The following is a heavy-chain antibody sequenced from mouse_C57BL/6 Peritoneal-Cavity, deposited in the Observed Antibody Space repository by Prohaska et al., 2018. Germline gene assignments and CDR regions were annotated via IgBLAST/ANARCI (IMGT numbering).Heavy chain of an antibody. CDR3: AREGRYGYDWFAH. V-gene: IGHV9-3*01. Sequence: QIQLVQSGPELKKPGETVKISCKASGYTFTTYGMSWVKQAPGKGLKWMGWINTYTGVPTYADDFKGRFAFSLETSASTAYFQINNLKNEYTATYFCAREGRYGYDWFAHWCHGTLVTIAA. D-gene: IGHD2-2*01. CDR2: INTYTGVP. CDR1: GYTFTTYG. J-gene: IGHJ3*01.